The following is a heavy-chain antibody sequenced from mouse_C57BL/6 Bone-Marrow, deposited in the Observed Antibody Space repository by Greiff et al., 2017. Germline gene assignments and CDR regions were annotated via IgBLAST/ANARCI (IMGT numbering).Heavy chain of an antibody. CDR1: GYTFTSYW. Sequence: QVQLQQPGAELVKPGASVKLSCKASGYTFTSYWMHWVNQRPGQGLEWIGMIHPNSGSTNYNEKFKSKATLTVDKSTSTAYMQLSSLTSEDSAVYYCARVGWLLLRFAYWGQGTLVTVSA. J-gene: IGHJ3*01. D-gene: IGHD2-3*01. CDR3: ARVGWLLLRFAY. V-gene: IGHV1-64*01. CDR2: IHPNSGST.